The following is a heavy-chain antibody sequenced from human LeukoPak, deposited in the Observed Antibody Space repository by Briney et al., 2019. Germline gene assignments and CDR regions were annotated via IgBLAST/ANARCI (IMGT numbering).Heavy chain of an antibody. CDR2: IRSKANNYAT. CDR3: ARVDSSGYYFDY. CDR1: GFTFSGSA. V-gene: IGHV3-73*01. D-gene: IGHD3-22*01. J-gene: IGHJ4*02. Sequence: EGSLRLSCVVSGFTFSGSAVHWVRQASGKGLEWVGRIRSKANNYATAYAASVKGRFAISRDNSKNTLYLQMNSLRAEDTAVYYCARVDSSGYYFDYWGQGTLVTVSS.